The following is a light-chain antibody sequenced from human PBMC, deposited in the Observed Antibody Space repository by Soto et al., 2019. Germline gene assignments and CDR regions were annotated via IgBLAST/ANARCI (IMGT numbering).Light chain of an antibody. CDR3: SAYTPSNTVI. J-gene: IGLJ2*01. CDR2: EVI. Sequence: QSVLTQPASVSGSPGQSITISCTGTSSDVAAYNFVSWYQQHPGEVPKLMIYEVIKRPSGISDRFSGAKSGNTAYLTISGLQAEAEADYHCSAYTPSNTVIFGGGTKLTVL. CDR1: SSDVAAYNF. V-gene: IGLV2-14*03.